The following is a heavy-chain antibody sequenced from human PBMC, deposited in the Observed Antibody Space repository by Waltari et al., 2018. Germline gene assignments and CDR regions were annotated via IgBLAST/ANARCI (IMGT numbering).Heavy chain of an antibody. J-gene: IGHJ4*02. CDR3: AREGGYPNREFDY. CDR1: GYSFTSYW. D-gene: IGHD5-12*01. Sequence: EVQLVQSGAEVKKPGESLKISCKGSGYSFTSYWIGWVRQMPGKGLEWMGIIYPGVLYTRYRPSFQGQVTISADKSISTAYLQWSSLKASDTAMYYCAREGGYPNREFDYWGQGTLVTVSS. CDR2: IYPGVLYT. V-gene: IGHV5-51*03.